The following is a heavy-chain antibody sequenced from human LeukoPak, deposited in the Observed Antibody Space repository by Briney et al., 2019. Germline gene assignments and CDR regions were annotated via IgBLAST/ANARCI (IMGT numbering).Heavy chain of an antibody. CDR3: AKDSLRSIFGVVINHDAFDI. V-gene: IGHV3-30*18. D-gene: IGHD3-3*01. J-gene: IGHJ3*02. Sequence: GGSLRLSCAASGFTFSSYGMHWVRQAPGKGLEWVAVISYDGRNKYYADSVKGRFTISRDNSKNTLYLQMNSLRAEDTAGYYCAKDSLRSIFGVVINHDAFDIWGQGTMVTVSS. CDR2: ISYDGRNK. CDR1: GFTFSSYG.